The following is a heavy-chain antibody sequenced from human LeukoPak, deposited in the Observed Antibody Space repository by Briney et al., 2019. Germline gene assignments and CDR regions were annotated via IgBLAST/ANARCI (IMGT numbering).Heavy chain of an antibody. D-gene: IGHD3-10*01. V-gene: IGHV1-69*01. Sequence: ASVKVSCKASGGTFSSYAISWVRQAPGQGLEWMGGIIPIFGTANYAQKFQGRVTITADESTSTAYMELSSLRSEDTAVYYCARPNYYDSGSYYHFDYWGQGTLVTVSS. CDR1: GGTFSSYA. J-gene: IGHJ4*02. CDR2: IIPIFGTA. CDR3: ARPNYYDSGSYYHFDY.